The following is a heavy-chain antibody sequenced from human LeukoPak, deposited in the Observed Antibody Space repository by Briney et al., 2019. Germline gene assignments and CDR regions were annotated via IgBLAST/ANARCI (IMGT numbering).Heavy chain of an antibody. D-gene: IGHD3-16*01. CDR1: GFTFSSYS. CDR2: INEDGSQK. V-gene: IGHV3-7*01. Sequence: PGGSLRLSCAASGFTFSSYSMNWVRQAPGRGLEWLGNINEDGSQKNYVDSVKGRFTISRDNAKNSLYLQMNSLRVEDTAVYYCARVRRGSRTDCSDYWGQGTLVTVSS. CDR3: ARVRRGSRTDCSDY. J-gene: IGHJ4*02.